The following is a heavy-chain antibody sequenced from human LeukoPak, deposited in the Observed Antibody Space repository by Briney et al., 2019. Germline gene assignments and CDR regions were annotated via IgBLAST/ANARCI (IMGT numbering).Heavy chain of an antibody. CDR2: ISYDGSIE. D-gene: IGHD6-13*01. V-gene: IGHV3-30*18. Sequence: GRSLRLSCAASGFTFSNYGMHWVRQSPGKGLEWVAVISYDGSIEYYADSVKGRFTISRDDSRNTLYLQMNSLRPEDTALYYCAKDLQHLVRTLSFDYRGQGTMVIVSS. CDR3: AKDLQHLVRTLSFDY. J-gene: IGHJ4*02. CDR1: GFTFSNYG.